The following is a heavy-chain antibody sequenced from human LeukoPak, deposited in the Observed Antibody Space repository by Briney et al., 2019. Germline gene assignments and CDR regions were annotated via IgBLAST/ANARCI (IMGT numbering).Heavy chain of an antibody. CDR1: GGPFSGYC. J-gene: IGHJ4*02. Sequence: SETLSLTCAVYGGPFSGYCWSWIRQPPGKGLEWIGEINHSGSTNYNPSLKSRVTISVDTSKNQFSLKLSSVTAADTAVYYCARKTGYYKGYFDYWGQGTLVTVSS. CDR2: INHSGST. CDR3: ARKTGYYKGYFDY. V-gene: IGHV4-34*01. D-gene: IGHD3-9*01.